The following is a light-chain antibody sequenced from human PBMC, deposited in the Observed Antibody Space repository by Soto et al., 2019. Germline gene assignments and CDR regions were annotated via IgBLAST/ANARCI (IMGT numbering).Light chain of an antibody. CDR3: AALDDSLTTDNLV. Sequence: QAVLTQPPSASGTPGQRVTISCSGSNSNIGNNYVYWYQQLPGTAPRLLIYINDQRPSGVPDRFSGSKSGTSASLAISALLAEDEADYYCAALDDSLTTDNLVFGTGAKLTVL. CDR1: NSNIGNNY. V-gene: IGLV1-47*02. J-gene: IGLJ1*01. CDR2: IND.